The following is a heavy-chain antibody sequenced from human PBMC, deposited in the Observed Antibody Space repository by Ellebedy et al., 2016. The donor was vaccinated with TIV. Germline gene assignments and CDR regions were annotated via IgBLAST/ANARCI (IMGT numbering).Heavy chain of an antibody. Sequence: SETLSLXXTVSGDSISSSSDYWVWIRQPPWKGLEWIGTISNRDRTDYNPSLKSRVFILVDASKNQFFLKLTSVTAADTAVYYCATFNQYYTYLGVWGKGTTVTVSS. CDR1: GDSISSSSDY. J-gene: IGHJ6*03. CDR2: ISNRDRT. D-gene: IGHD1-14*01. V-gene: IGHV4-39*01. CDR3: ATFNQYYTYLGV.